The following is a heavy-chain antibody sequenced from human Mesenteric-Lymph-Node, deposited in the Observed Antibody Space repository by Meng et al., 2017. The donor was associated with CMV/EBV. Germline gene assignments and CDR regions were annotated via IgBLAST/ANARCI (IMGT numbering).Heavy chain of an antibody. V-gene: IGHV4-30-4*08. CDR2: IYYSGST. J-gene: IGHJ6*02. CDR1: GDSISGSIYY. D-gene: IGHD1-26*01. CDR3: ARVPSRSSFYYYYGMDV. Sequence: SETLSLTCTVSGDSISGSIYYWGWIRQPPGKGLEWIGYIYYSGSTYYNASLKSRVTISVDTSKNQFSLYLSSVTAADTAVYYCARVPSRSSFYYYYGMDVWGQGTTVTVSS.